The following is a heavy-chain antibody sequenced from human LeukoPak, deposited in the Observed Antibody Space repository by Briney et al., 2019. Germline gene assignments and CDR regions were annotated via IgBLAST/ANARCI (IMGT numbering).Heavy chain of an antibody. Sequence: ASVKVSCKASEYTFSSYYMHWVRQAPGQGLEWMGWINPNSGDTNYAQKFQGRVTMTRDTTISTAYMELSRLRSDDTAVFYCATLMAHLDYWGQGTLVTVSS. CDR3: ATLMAHLDY. CDR1: EYTFSSYY. J-gene: IGHJ4*02. V-gene: IGHV1-2*02. CDR2: INPNSGDT. D-gene: IGHD2-8*01.